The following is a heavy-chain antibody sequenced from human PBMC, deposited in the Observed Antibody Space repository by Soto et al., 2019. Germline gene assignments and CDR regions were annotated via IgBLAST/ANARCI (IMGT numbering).Heavy chain of an antibody. CDR2: IRSKAYGGTT. CDR1: GFTFGDYA. D-gene: IGHD2-2*01. Sequence: GGSLRLSCTASGFTFGDYAMSWFRQAPGKGLEWVGFIRSKAYGGTTEYAASVKGRFTISRDDSKSIAYLQMNSLKTEEPAVYYCTRGLEFDSPSDIVVVPAANVGDAFDIWGQGTMVTVSS. J-gene: IGHJ3*02. CDR3: TRGLEFDSPSDIVVVPAANVGDAFDI. V-gene: IGHV3-49*03.